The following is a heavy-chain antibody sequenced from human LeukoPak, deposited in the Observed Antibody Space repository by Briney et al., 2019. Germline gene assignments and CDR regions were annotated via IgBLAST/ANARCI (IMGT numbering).Heavy chain of an antibody. Sequence: SETLSLTCTVFGGSIGSYYWSWIRQPPGKGLEWIGYIYYSGSTNYNPSLKGRITISVDTSKNQFSLKLSSVTAADTAVYYCARDLPYDYVWGSPFDPWGQGTLVTVSS. J-gene: IGHJ5*02. CDR1: GGSIGSYY. CDR2: IYYSGST. CDR3: ARDLPYDYVWGSPFDP. V-gene: IGHV4-59*12. D-gene: IGHD3-16*01.